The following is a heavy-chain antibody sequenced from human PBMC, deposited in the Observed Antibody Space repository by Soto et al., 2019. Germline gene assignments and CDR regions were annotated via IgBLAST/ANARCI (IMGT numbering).Heavy chain of an antibody. CDR1: GGSISSSSYY. V-gene: IGHV4-39*01. CDR3: ARRGGGSFTRDWFDP. Sequence: SETLSLTCTVSGGSISSSSYYWGWIRQPPGKGLEWIGSIYYSGSTYYNPSLKSRVTISVDTSKNQFSLKLSSVTAADTAVYYCARRGGGSFTRDWFDPWGQGTLVTVSS. J-gene: IGHJ5*02. CDR2: IYYSGST. D-gene: IGHD1-26*01.